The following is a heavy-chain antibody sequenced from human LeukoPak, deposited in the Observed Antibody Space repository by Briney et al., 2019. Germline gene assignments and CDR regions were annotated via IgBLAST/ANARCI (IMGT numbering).Heavy chain of an antibody. CDR2: ISYDGSNK. V-gene: IGHV3-30-3*01. J-gene: IGHJ4*02. Sequence: GGSLRLSCAASGFTFSSYPMHWVRQAPGKGLEWVAVISYDGSNKYYADSVKGRFTISRDNSKNTLYLQMNSLRAEDTAVFYCARVPPPSDSSGYYLGYYFDYWGQGTLVTVSS. CDR3: ARVPPPSDSSGYYLGYYFDY. D-gene: IGHD3-22*01. CDR1: GFTFSSYP.